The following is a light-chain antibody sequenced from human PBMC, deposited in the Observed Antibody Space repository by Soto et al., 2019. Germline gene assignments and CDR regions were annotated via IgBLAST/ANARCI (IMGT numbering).Light chain of an antibody. CDR2: EVS. J-gene: IGLJ7*01. V-gene: IGLV2-23*02. Sequence: QSALTQPASVSGSPGQSITVSCTGTSSDVGSYNLVSWYQHHPGKVPKLVISEVSRRPSGVSPRFSGSKSGNTASLTISGLQAEDEADYYCCSYAPGNTFVFGGGTQLIVL. CDR1: SSDVGSYNL. CDR3: CSYAPGNTFV.